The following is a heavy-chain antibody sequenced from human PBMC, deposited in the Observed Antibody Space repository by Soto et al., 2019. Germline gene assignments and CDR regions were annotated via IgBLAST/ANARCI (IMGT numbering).Heavy chain of an antibody. CDR3: ARDIYGVARDYYYGMDV. D-gene: IGHD5-12*01. CDR2: ISAYNGNT. CDR1: GYTFTSYG. Sequence: ASVKVSCKASGYTFTSYGISWVRQAPGQGLEWMGWISAYNGNTNYAQKLQGRVTMTTDTSTSTAYMELRSLRSDDTAVYYCARDIYGVARDYYYGMDVWGQGTTVTVSS. J-gene: IGHJ6*02. V-gene: IGHV1-18*01.